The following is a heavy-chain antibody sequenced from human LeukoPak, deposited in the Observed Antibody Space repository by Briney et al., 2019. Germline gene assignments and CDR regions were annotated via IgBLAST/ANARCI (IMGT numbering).Heavy chain of an antibody. Sequence: GESLKISCKLSGYSFTNYWIGWVRQMPGKGLEWMGIIFLGDSDTRYSPSFRGLVTFSADKSINTAYLHWSSLKASDTALNYCARHGVVPATDDAFDIWGQGTMVTVSS. CDR1: GYSFTNYW. J-gene: IGHJ3*02. V-gene: IGHV5-51*01. CDR2: IFLGDSDT. D-gene: IGHD2-2*01. CDR3: ARHGVVPATDDAFDI.